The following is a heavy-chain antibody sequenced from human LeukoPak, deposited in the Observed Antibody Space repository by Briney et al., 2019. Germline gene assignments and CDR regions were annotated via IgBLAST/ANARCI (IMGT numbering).Heavy chain of an antibody. J-gene: IGHJ4*02. CDR2: ISYSGST. CDR3: ASWNYFDRSNYFTYYFDY. V-gene: IGHV4-59*01. D-gene: IGHD3-22*01. CDR1: GGSISSYY. Sequence: PSETLSLTCTVSGGSISSYYWSWIRQPPGEGLEWIGYISYSGSTNYNPSLRSRVTLSIDTSKNQFSLKLNSVTAADTAMYYCASWNYFDRSNYFTYYFDYWGQGTLVTVSS.